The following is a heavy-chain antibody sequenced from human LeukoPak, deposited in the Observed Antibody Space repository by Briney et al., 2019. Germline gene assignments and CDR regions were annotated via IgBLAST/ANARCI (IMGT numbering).Heavy chain of an antibody. CDR3: ARDSVVVITNDAFDI. Sequence: SETLSLTCTVAGGSISSYYWSWIRQPAGKGLEWIGRIYTSGSTNYNPSLKSRVTMSVDTSKNQFSLKLSTVAATDTSVYYSARDSVVVITNDAFDIWGQGTMVTVSS. CDR2: IYTSGST. D-gene: IGHD3-22*01. J-gene: IGHJ3*02. V-gene: IGHV4-4*07. CDR1: GGSISSYY.